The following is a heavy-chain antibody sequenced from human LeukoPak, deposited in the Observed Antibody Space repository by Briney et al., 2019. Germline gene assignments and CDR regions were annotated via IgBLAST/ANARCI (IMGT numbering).Heavy chain of an antibody. J-gene: IGHJ3*02. CDR3: ARDNGIAVAGNAFDI. CDR1: GGSISSSSYY. V-gene: IGHV4-39*07. Sequence: SETLSLTCTVSGGSISSSSYYWGWIRQPPGKGLEWIGSIYYSGSTYYNPSLKSRVTISVDTSKNQFSLKLSSVTAADTAVYYCARDNGIAVAGNAFDIWGQGTMVTVSS. CDR2: IYYSGST. D-gene: IGHD6-19*01.